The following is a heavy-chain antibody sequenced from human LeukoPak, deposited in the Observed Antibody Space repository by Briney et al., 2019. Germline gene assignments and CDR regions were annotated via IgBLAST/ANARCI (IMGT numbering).Heavy chain of an antibody. CDR1: GGSFSGYY. D-gene: IGHD6-6*01. CDR3: ARGRGSSSPLHY. J-gene: IGHJ4*02. CDR2: INHSGST. V-gene: IGHV4-34*01. Sequence: KASETLSLTRAVYGGSFSGYYWSWIRQPPGKGLEWIGEINHSGSTNYNPSLKSRVTISVDTSKNQSSLKLSSVTAADTALYYCARGRGSSSPLHYWGQGTLVTVSS.